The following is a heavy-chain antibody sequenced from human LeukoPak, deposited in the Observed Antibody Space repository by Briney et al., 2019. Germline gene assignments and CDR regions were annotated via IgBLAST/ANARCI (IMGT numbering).Heavy chain of an antibody. J-gene: IGHJ4*02. Sequence: PGGSLRLSCVASGFTFSSYAMSWVRQAPGKGLEWVSGISGSGGSTYYADSVKGRFTIPRDNSKNTLYLQMNSLRVGDTALYYCAKHVHSGYDYYDCWGQGTLVTVSS. CDR1: GFTFSSYA. CDR2: ISGSGGST. CDR3: AKHVHSGYDYYDC. D-gene: IGHD5-12*01. V-gene: IGHV3-23*01.